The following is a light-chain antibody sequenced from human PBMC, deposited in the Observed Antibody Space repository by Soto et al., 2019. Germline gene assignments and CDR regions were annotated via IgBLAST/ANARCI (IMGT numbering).Light chain of an antibody. CDR1: QSVSSSY. Sequence: EIVLTQSPGTLSLSPGERATLSCRASQSVSSSYLAWYQQKPGQAPRLLIYGASSRATGIPDRFSGSGSGADFTLTISSLEPEDFGVYYSQQYGSTAWTFGQGTKVDTK. CDR2: GAS. V-gene: IGKV3-20*01. CDR3: QQYGSTAWT. J-gene: IGKJ1*01.